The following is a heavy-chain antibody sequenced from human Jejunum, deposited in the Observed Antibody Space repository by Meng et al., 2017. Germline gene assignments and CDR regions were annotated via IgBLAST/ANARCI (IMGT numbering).Heavy chain of an antibody. CDR1: RGAISSNNW. D-gene: IGHD3-10*01. Sequence: GSLRPSLFVSRGAISSNNWWISVRQRPGKGLQWIGEIYQTGSTNYNPSLKSRVTISADKSRNQFSLKLSSLSTADTALYYCARRRTSGSYYSFQPFYFDYWGQGALVTGAS. V-gene: IGHV4-4*02. J-gene: IGHJ4*02. CDR2: IYQTGST. CDR3: ARRRTSGSYYSFQPFYFDY.